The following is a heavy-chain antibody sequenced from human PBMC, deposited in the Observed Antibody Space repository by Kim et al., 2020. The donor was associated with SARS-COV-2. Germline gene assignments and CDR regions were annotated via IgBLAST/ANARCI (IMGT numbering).Heavy chain of an antibody. CDR2: IYPGDSDT. V-gene: IGHV5-51*01. Sequence: GESLKISCKGSGYSFTSYWIGWVRQMPGKGLEWMGIIYPGDSDTRYSPSFQGQVTISADKSISTAYLQWSSLKASDTAMYYCARQGFGELLGPHWFDPWGQGTLVTVSS. CDR3: ARQGFGELLGPHWFDP. CDR1: GYSFTSYW. D-gene: IGHD3-10*01. J-gene: IGHJ5*02.